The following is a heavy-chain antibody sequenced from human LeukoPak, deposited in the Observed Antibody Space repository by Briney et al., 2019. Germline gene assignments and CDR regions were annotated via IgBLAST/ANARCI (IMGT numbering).Heavy chain of an antibody. CDR3: ARDHIVGAPRRAFDV. J-gene: IGHJ3*01. Sequence: SQTLSLTCTVSGGSISSGGYYWSWIRQHPGKGLEWIGYIYYSGSTYYNPSLKSRVTISVDTSKNQFSLKLSSVTAADTAVYYCARDHIVGAPRRAFDVWGQGTMVTVSS. CDR2: IYYSGST. V-gene: IGHV4-31*03. CDR1: GGSISSGGYY. D-gene: IGHD1-26*01.